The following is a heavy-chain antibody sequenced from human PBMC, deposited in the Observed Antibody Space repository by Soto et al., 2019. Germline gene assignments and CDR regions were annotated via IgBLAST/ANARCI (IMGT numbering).Heavy chain of an antibody. CDR3: VKGAGWLQDVDY. V-gene: IGHV3-64D*08. J-gene: IGHJ4*02. Sequence: EVQLVESGGGLVQPGGSLRLSCSASGFTFTDYPMYWVRQAPGKGQEYVSLISANGGSTHYADSVKGRFSISRDKSKKTLYLQMSSLRAEDTAVYYCVKGAGWLQDVDYWGQGTLVTVSS. CDR2: ISANGGST. D-gene: IGHD5-12*01. CDR1: GFTFTDYP.